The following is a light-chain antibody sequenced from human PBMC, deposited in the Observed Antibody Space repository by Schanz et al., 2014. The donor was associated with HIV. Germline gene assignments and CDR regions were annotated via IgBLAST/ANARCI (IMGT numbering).Light chain of an antibody. CDR3: QQYGSSPYT. CDR1: QRLSSSY. CDR2: ATS. V-gene: IGKV3-20*01. Sequence: EIVMTQSPGSLSLSPGGRATLSCGASQRLSSSYLAWYQQKRDQPPRLVIYATSTRAAGIPDRFSGTGSGTEFTLTISRLEPEDFAVYYCQQYGSSPYTFGHGTKLEI. J-gene: IGKJ2*01.